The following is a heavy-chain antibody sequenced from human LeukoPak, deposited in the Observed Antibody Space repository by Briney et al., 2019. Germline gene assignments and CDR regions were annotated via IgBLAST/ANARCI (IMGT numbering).Heavy chain of an antibody. V-gene: IGHV3-7*04. CDR2: VKEDGSEK. D-gene: IGHD6-13*01. CDR3: ARYGSIVAAGTFDY. CDR1: RFTFSRFW. J-gene: IGHJ4*02. Sequence: PGGSVRLSCAASRFTFSRFWMSWARQAPGKGREGVANVKEDGSEKYYVDSVKGRFTISRDNAKNSLYLQMNSLRAEDTAVYYCARYGSIVAAGTFDYWGQGTLVTVSS.